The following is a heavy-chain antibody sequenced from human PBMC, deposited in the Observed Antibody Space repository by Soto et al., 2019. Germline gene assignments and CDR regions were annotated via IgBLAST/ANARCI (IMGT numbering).Heavy chain of an antibody. CDR3: ARKIESYISGIGFDP. J-gene: IGHJ5*02. CDR2: IIPILGIA. CDR1: GGTFSSYT. V-gene: IGHV1-69*02. Sequence: QVQLVQSGAEVKKPGSSVKVSCKASGGTFSSYTISWVRQAPGQGLEWMGRIIPILGIANYAQKFQGRVTITGDKSTSTAYMALSSLRSEDTAVYYCARKIESYISGIGFDPWGQGTLVTVSS. D-gene: IGHD3-10*01.